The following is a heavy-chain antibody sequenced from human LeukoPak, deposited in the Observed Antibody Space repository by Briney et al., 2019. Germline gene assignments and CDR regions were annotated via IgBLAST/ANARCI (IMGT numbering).Heavy chain of an antibody. D-gene: IGHD2-21*02. CDR1: GYSFTTYW. V-gene: IGHV5-51*01. CDR2: IYPGDSDT. J-gene: IGHJ4*02. CDR3: ARSLTSNTYCGGDCYFGN. Sequence: GESLKISCKGSGYSFTTYWIGWVRQMPGQGLEWVGIIYPGDSDTRYSPSFQGQVTISADKSISTAYLQWSSLKASDTAMYYCARSLTSNTYCGGDCYFGNWGQGTLVTVSS.